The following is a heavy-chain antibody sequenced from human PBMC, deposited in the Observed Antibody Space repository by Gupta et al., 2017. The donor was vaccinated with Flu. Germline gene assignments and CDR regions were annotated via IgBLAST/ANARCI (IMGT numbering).Heavy chain of an antibody. V-gene: IGHV3-23*01. D-gene: IGHD2-8*02. J-gene: IGHJ3*01. CDR2: VSGTGGST. CDR3: AKDHDADSTGSDGFDV. CDR1: GFAFTNYA. Sequence: EVKLLESGGGLEQPGGSLRLSCEAPGFAFTNYAISWVRQAPGKGLQWVSSVSGTGGSTFYADSVKGRFTISRDNFKNTVYLQMNSLRVEDTAVYYCAKDHDADSTGSDGFDVWGQGTIITVSS.